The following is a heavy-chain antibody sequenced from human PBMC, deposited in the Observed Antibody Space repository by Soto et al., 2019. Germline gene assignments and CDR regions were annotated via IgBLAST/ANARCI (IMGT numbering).Heavy chain of an antibody. J-gene: IGHJ4*02. CDR3: ACGGSCDY. V-gene: IGHV3-48*03. D-gene: IGHD2-15*01. CDR1: GFSFNTYE. CDR2: ISTRGSTI. Sequence: EVQLVESGGGLVQPGGSLRLSCAASGFSFNTYEMNWVRQAPGKGLEWVSYISTRGSTIYYADSVKGRFTISRDNGKNSLYLQMNSLRAEDTAVYYCACGGSCDYWGQGTQVTVSS.